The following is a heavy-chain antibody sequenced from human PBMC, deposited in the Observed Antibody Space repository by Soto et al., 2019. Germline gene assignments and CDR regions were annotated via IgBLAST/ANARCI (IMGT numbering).Heavy chain of an antibody. J-gene: IGHJ4*02. CDR3: ASQYYYDSSGSQTFDY. Sequence: SQTLPLTWTVSGGSISSYYWNWIRQPSGKGLEWIGDIYYGGGTNYNPSLKSRVTLSVDTSKNQFSLKLSSVTAADTAVYYCASQYYYDSSGSQTFDYWGQGTQVTVSS. D-gene: IGHD3-22*01. CDR2: IYYGGGT. V-gene: IGHV4-59*01. CDR1: GGSISSYY.